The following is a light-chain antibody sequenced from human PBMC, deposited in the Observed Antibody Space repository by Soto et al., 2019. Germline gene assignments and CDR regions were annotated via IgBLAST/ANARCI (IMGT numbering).Light chain of an antibody. J-gene: IGKJ5*01. V-gene: IGKV1-39*01. CDR3: QQSYSTPPIT. CDR1: QSVNYY. CDR2: DAS. Sequence: DIQMTQFPSSLSAAVGDRVTITCLASQSVNYYLNWYQQKPGKAPKLLIYDASSLQSGVPSRFSGSGSGTDFTLTISSLQPEDFATYYCQQSYSTPPITFGQGTRLEIK.